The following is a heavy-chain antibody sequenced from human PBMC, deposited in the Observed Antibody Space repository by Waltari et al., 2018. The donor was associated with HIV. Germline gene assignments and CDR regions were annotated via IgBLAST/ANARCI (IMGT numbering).Heavy chain of an antibody. Sequence: VHGGGSLRLSCAVSGFTFSSYSMSWVRQAPGKGLEWVSYISGSSSTIYYTDSVKGRFTISRDNAKNSLYLQMNSLRAEDTAVYYCARVVYDSSGYWFAYWGQGTLVTVSS. CDR2: ISGSSSTI. CDR3: ARVVYDSSGYWFAY. V-gene: IGHV3-48*01. J-gene: IGHJ4*02. D-gene: IGHD3-22*01. CDR1: GFTFSSYS.